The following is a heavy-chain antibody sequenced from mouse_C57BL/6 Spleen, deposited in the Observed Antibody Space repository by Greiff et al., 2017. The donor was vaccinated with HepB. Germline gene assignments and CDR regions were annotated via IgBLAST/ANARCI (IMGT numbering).Heavy chain of an antibody. D-gene: IGHD4-1*01. V-gene: IGHV1-74*01. CDR3: AIDWDDYAMDY. CDR1: GYTFTSYW. CDR2: IHPSVSDT. Sequence: QVQLQQPGAELVKPGASVKVSCKASGYTFTSYWMHWVKQRPGQGLEWIGRIHPSVSDTNYNQKFKGKATLTVDKSSSTAYMQLSSLTSEDSAVYYCAIDWDDYAMDYWGQGTSVTVSS. J-gene: IGHJ4*01.